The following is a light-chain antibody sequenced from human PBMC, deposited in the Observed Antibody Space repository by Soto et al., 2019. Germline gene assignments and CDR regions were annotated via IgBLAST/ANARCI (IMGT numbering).Light chain of an antibody. J-gene: IGLJ1*01. V-gene: IGLV2-23*01. CDR1: SGDVGSYNL. CDR3: CSYARSSTYV. CDR2: VGS. Sequence: QSALTQPASVSGSPGQSITISCTGTSGDVGSYNLVSWYQHHPGKAPKLMIYVGSKRPSGVSNRFSGSKSGSTASLTISGLQAEDEADYYCCSYARSSTYVFGTGTKLTVL.